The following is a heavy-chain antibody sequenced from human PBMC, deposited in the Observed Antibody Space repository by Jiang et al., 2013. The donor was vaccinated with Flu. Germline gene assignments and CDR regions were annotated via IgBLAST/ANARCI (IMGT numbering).Heavy chain of an antibody. CDR2: INPNSGGT. Sequence: EVKKSGASVKVSCRASGYTFTGYYMHWVRQAPGQGLEWMGRINPNSGGTNYAQKFQGRVTMTRDTSISTAYMEVNRLRSDDTAVYYCAREGAYGDFDYWGQGNLVTVSS. CDR1: GYTFTGYY. CDR3: AREGAYGDFDY. V-gene: IGHV1-2*06. D-gene: IGHD4/OR15-4a*01. J-gene: IGHJ4*02.